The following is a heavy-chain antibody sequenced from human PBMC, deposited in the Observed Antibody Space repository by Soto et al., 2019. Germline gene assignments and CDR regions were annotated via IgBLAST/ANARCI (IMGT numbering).Heavy chain of an antibody. CDR2: IYYSGST. V-gene: IGHV4-31*03. CDR1: GGSISSGGYY. D-gene: IGHD3-10*01. CDR3: ARDRLYYGSGSYNYYYGMDV. J-gene: IGHJ6*02. Sequence: SETLSLTCTFSGGSISSGGYYWSWIRQHPGKGLEWIGYIYYSGSTYYNPSLKSRVTISVDTSKNQFSLKLSSVTAADTAVYYCARDRLYYGSGSYNYYYGMDVWGQGTTVTVSS.